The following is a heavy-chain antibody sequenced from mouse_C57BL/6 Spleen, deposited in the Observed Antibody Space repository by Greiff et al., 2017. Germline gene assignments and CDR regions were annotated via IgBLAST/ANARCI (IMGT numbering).Heavy chain of an antibody. CDR2: INPNNGGT. J-gene: IGHJ2*01. CDR1: GYTFTDYN. V-gene: IGHV1-18*01. D-gene: IGHD4-1*01. Sequence: EVQLQQSGPELVKPGASVKIPCKASGYTFTDYNMDWVKQSHGKSLEWIGDINPNNGGTIYNQKFKGKATLTVDKSSSTAYMELRSLTSEDTAVYDCARRMPNWDDYFDYWGQGTTLTVSS. CDR3: ARRMPNWDDYFDY.